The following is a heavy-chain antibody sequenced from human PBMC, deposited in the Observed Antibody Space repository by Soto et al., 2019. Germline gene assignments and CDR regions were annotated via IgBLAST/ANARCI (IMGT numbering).Heavy chain of an antibody. Sequence: QVQLVESGGGVVQPGRSLRLSCAASGFTFSSYGMHWVRQAPGKGPEWVAVISYDGSNKCYADSVKGRFTISRDNSKNTLYLQMNSLRAEDTAVYYCAKDPSWQGGGYYYYGMDVWGQGTTVTVSS. CDR3: AKDPSWQGGGYYYYGMDV. CDR1: GFTFSSYG. D-gene: IGHD1-26*01. V-gene: IGHV3-30*18. CDR2: ISYDGSNK. J-gene: IGHJ6*02.